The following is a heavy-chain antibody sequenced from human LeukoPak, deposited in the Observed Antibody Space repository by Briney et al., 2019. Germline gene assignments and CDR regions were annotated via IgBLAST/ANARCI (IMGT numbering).Heavy chain of an antibody. V-gene: IGHV4-34*01. Sequence: SETLSLTCTVSGGSVNNYYWSWIRQPPGKGLEWIGEINHSGSTNYNPSLKSRVTISVDTSKNQFSLKLSSVTAADTAVYYCARGPAVLRYFDWLLSFDYWGQGTLVTVSS. CDR2: INHSGST. CDR1: GGSVNNYY. CDR3: ARGPAVLRYFDWLLSFDY. D-gene: IGHD3-9*01. J-gene: IGHJ4*02.